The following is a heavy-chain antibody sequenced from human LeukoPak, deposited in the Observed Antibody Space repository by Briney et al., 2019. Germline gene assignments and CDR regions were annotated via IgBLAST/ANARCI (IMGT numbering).Heavy chain of an antibody. J-gene: IGHJ4*02. CDR2: IYHSGST. CDR1: GYSISSGYY. D-gene: IGHD6-6*01. Sequence: SETLCLTCTVSGYSISSGYYWGWIRQPPGKGLEWIGSIYHSGSTYYNPSLKSRVTISVDTSKNQFSLKLSSVTAADTAVYYCARTTYSSSSGYYFDYWGQGTLVTVSS. V-gene: IGHV4-38-2*02. CDR3: ARTTYSSSSGYYFDY.